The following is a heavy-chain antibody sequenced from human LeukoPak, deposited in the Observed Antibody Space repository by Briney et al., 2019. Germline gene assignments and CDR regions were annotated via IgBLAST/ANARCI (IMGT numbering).Heavy chain of an antibody. D-gene: IGHD5-18*01. J-gene: IGHJ4*02. CDR1: GYTFTGYY. CDR3: ARDLDTAGDY. V-gene: IGHV1-2*02. Sequence: ASVTVSCTASGYTFTGYYMHWVRQAPGQGLEWMGWINPNSGGTNYEQKVQGRVSMTRDTSISTAYLELSRLRSDDTAVYYCARDLDTAGDYWGQGTLVTVSS. CDR2: INPNSGGT.